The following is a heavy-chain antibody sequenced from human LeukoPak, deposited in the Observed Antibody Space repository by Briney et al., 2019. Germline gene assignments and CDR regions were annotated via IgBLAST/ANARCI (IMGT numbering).Heavy chain of an antibody. CDR2: IISSGYYI. CDR3: AGSPQDSYGSGEGAFDF. J-gene: IGHJ3*01. Sequence: PGGTLRLSCSASGVSFSTYSRSWVRQAPGKGLDGVSAIISSGYYIYHAASVMGRFIISTNNDTNSLYLQLNSLRAEDTAVDYCAGSPQDSYGSGEGAFDFWGLGTMV. V-gene: IGHV3-21*01. D-gene: IGHD3-10*01. CDR1: GVSFSTYS.